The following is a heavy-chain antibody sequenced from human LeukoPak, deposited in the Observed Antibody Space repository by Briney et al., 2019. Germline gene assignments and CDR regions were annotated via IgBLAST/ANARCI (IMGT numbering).Heavy chain of an antibody. J-gene: IGHJ4*02. CDR3: ARETTVTPVYYFDY. CDR1: GFTFSRNA. D-gene: IGHD4-17*01. Sequence: GGSLRLSCAASGFTFSRNAMSWVRQAPGKGLEWVAAISGSGAGTYYADSVKGRFTISRDSSKNTLYLQVNSLRAEDTAVYYCARETTVTPVYYFDYWGQGTLVTVSS. CDR2: ISGSGAGT. V-gene: IGHV3-23*01.